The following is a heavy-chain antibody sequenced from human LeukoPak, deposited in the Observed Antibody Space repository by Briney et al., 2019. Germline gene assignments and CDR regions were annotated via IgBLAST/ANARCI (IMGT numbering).Heavy chain of an antibody. CDR2: ISGGGGSA. CDR3: AKDIGYYGSGILPQH. Sequence: GGSLRLSCAASGFTFSSYAMHWVRQAPGKGLEWVSAISGGGGSAYYADSVKGRFTISRDNSKNTLYLQMNSLRAEDTAVYYCAKDIGYYGSGILPQHWGQGTLVTVSS. V-gene: IGHV3-23*01. CDR1: GFTFSSYA. D-gene: IGHD3-10*01. J-gene: IGHJ1*01.